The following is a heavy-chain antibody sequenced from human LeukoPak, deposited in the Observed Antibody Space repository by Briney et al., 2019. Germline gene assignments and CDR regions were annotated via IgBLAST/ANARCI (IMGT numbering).Heavy chain of an antibody. CDR2: IYPGDSDT. CDR3: ARRGYGYSQPDY. D-gene: IGHD5-18*01. J-gene: IGHJ4*02. V-gene: IGHV5-51*01. Sequence: GESLKISCKGSGYSFTRYWIGRVRQMPGRGLEWMGMIYPGDSDTRYSPSFKGQVTISADKSISTAYLQWSSLKASDTAMYYCARRGYGYSQPDYWGQGTLVTVSS. CDR1: GYSFTRYW.